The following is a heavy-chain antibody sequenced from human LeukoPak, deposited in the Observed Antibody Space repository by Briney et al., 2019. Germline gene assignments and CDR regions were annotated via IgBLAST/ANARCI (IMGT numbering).Heavy chain of an antibody. J-gene: IGHJ4*02. CDR1: GDSINNGPYF. D-gene: IGHD4-17*01. Sequence: PSETLSLTCVVSGDSINNGPYFWGWVRQPPGKGLEWVASISYNGDTYFNPSLKSRLIVSVDTSKNQFFLRLSSVTAADTAIYFCARRADYGNSYFDSWGQGALVTVSS. V-gene: IGHV4-39*01. CDR3: ARRADYGNSYFDS. CDR2: ISYNGDT.